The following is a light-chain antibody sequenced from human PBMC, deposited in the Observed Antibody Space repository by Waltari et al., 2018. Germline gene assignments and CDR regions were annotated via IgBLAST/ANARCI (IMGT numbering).Light chain of an antibody. CDR3: QMYVRLPAT. CDR2: HAS. V-gene: IGKV3-20*01. CDR1: RSVGTS. Sequence: SCRASRSVGTSVAWYQQKPGQAPRLLICHASVWATGIPDRFSGGGSRTDFSLTISRLEPEDFAVYYCQMYVRLPATFGQGTKVEVK. J-gene: IGKJ1*01.